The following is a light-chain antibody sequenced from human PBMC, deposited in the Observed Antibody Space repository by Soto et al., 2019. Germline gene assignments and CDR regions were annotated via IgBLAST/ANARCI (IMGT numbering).Light chain of an antibody. CDR3: NSYTTSRTRV. J-gene: IGLJ3*02. Sequence: QSALTQPASVSGSPGQSITISCTGTSSDVGAYNHVSWYQQHPGKAPKLMIYEVSNRPSGVSNRFSGSKSGNTASLTISGLQAEDEADYYCNSYTTSRTRVFGGGTKLTVL. V-gene: IGLV2-14*01. CDR2: EVS. CDR1: SSDVGAYNH.